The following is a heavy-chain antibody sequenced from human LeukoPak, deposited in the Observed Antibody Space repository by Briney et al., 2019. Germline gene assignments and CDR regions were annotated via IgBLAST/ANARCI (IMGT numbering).Heavy chain of an antibody. J-gene: IGHJ4*02. CDR1: GFMFSSFS. CDR3: AKDRPTYGSGSPIDF. Sequence: GGSLRLSCAASGFMFSSFSMNWVRQAPGKGLEWLSAVTGGGGSTYYADSVKGRFTISRDNSRNTLYLQLNSLRAEDTALYFCAKDRPTYGSGSPIDFWGQGTLVTVSS. V-gene: IGHV3-23*01. D-gene: IGHD3-10*01. CDR2: VTGGGGST.